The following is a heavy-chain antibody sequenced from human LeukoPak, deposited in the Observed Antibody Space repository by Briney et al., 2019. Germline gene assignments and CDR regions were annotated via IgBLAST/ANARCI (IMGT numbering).Heavy chain of an antibody. D-gene: IGHD5-24*01. CDR2: ISYDGSNQ. CDR1: GFTFSSYA. Sequence: PGRSLRLSCAASGFTFSSYAIDWVRQAPGKGLEWVAVISYDGSNQYYADSVRGRFTISRDNSKNTLYLQKNTLRPEATAVYYFATGNRCLQSWTDCRWGPRNLVTVSS. CDR3: ATGNRCLQSWTDCR. V-gene: IGHV3-30-3*01. J-gene: IGHJ4*02.